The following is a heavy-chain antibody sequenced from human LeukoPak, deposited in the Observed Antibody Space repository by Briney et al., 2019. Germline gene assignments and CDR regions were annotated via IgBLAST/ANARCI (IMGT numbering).Heavy chain of an antibody. CDR2: INHSGST. V-gene: IGHV4-34*01. J-gene: IGHJ4*02. CDR3: ASLDSSGYSDFDY. CDR1: GGSFSGYY. Sequence: PSETLSLTCAVYGGSFSGYYWSWIRQPPGKGLEWIGEINHSGSTNYNPSLKSRVTISVDTSKNQFSLKLSSVTAADTAVYYCASLDSSGYSDFDYWGQGTLVIVSS. D-gene: IGHD3-22*01.